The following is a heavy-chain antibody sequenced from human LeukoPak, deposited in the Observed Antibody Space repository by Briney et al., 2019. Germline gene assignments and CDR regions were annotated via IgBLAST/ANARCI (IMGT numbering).Heavy chain of an antibody. D-gene: IGHD3-10*01. CDR1: GFTFSSYA. V-gene: IGHV3-33*01. CDR2: VWHDGSNR. Sequence: GTSLRLSCTAPGFTFSSYAIHWIRQAPGKGLEWVALVWHDGSNRYYSEAVKGRFTISRDNSKNTVYLQINSLRAEDTAVYYCARELSGSGSCPDYWGQGTRVTVSS. CDR3: ARELSGSGSCPDY. J-gene: IGHJ4*02.